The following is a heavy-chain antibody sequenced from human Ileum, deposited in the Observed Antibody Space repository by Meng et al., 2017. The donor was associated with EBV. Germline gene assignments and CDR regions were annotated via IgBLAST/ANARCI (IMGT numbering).Heavy chain of an antibody. J-gene: IGHJ4*02. CDR2: IKTDGSTS. V-gene: IGHV3-74*03. CDR3: VKSNWGSEDS. CDR1: GFTFSSYW. D-gene: IGHD7-27*01. Sequence: GQVVEAGGGLVQSGGSLRLSCAASGFTFSSYWMHWVRQAPGKGLVWVSNIKTDGSTSAYADSVKGRFTISRDNAKNTLYLQMNSLRVEDTAIYYCVKSNWGSEDSWGQGTLVTVSS.